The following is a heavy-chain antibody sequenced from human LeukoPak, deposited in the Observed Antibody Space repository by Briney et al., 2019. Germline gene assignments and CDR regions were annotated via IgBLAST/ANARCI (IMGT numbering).Heavy chain of an antibody. D-gene: IGHD2-8*01. J-gene: IGHJ6*03. Sequence: SVKVSCEASGGTFSSYAISWVRQAPGQGLEWMGGIIPIFGTANYAQKFQGRVTITADKSTSTAYMELSSLRSEDTAVYYCARVADCTNGVCPGRDYYYYYYMDVWGKGTTVTVSS. CDR3: ARVADCTNGVCPGRDYYYYYYMDV. CDR1: GGTFSSYA. V-gene: IGHV1-69*06. CDR2: IIPIFGTA.